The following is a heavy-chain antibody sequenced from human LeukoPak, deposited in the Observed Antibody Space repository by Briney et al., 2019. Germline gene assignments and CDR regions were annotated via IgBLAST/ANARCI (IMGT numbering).Heavy chain of an antibody. CDR2: ISSSSSYI. CDR1: GFTFSSYS. CDR3: ARDGAYCSSTSCYDAFDI. V-gene: IGHV3-21*01. Sequence: PGGSLRLSCAASGFTFSSYSMNWVRQAPGKGLEWVSSISSSSSYIYYADSVKGRFTISRDNAKNSLYLQMNSLRAEDTAVYYCARDGAYCSSTSCYDAFDIWGQGTMVTVSS. D-gene: IGHD2-2*01. J-gene: IGHJ3*02.